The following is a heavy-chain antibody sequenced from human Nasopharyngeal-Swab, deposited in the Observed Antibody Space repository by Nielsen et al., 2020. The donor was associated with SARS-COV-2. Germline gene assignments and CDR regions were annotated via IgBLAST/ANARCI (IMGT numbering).Heavy chain of an antibody. D-gene: IGHD4-17*01. CDR2: INDYEDRL. V-gene: IGHV3-64*04. CDR1: GFTFSLYA. Sequence: GGSLRLSCSASGFTFSLYAMHWVRQAPGKGLEYVSTINDYEDRLYYADSVKGRFTISRDNAKNTLSLQMNSLRADDTAVYYCVRDLAGEYGYWGQGALVTVSP. J-gene: IGHJ4*02. CDR3: VRDLAGEYGY.